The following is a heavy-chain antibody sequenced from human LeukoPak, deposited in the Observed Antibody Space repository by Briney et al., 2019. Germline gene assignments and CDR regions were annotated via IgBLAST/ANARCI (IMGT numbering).Heavy chain of an antibody. CDR2: IYSGGST. CDR3: ARGREYDFWSGYYLFRDWFDP. V-gene: IGHV3-53*01. CDR1: GFTVSSNY. D-gene: IGHD3-3*01. J-gene: IGHJ5*02. Sequence: GGSLRLSCAASGFTVSSNYMSWVRQAPGKGLEWVSVIYSGGSTYYADSVKGRFTISRDNSKNTLYLQMNSLRAEDTAVYYCARGREYDFWSGYYLFRDWFDPWGQGTLVTVSS.